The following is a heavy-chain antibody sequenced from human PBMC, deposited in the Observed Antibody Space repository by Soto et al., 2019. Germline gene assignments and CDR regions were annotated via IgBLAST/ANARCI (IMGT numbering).Heavy chain of an antibody. CDR1: GGSISSSSYY. V-gene: IGHV4-39*01. J-gene: IGHJ5*02. D-gene: IGHD4-17*01. CDR3: ARTTTVVTPYWFDP. Sequence: QLQLQESGPGLVKPSETLSLTCTVSGGSISSSSYYWGWIRQPPGKGLEWIGSIYYSGSTYYNPSLKSRVTISVDTSKNQFSLKLSSVTAADTAVYYCARTTTVVTPYWFDPWGQGTLVTVSS. CDR2: IYYSGST.